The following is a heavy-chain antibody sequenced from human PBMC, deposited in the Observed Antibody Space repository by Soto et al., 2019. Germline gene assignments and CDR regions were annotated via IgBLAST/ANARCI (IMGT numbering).Heavy chain of an antibody. V-gene: IGHV1-2*04. Sequence: ASVKVSCKASGYTFTGYYMHWVRQAPGQGLEWMGWINPNSGGTNYAQKFQGWVTMTRDTSISTAYMELSRLRSDGTAVYYCAKDVGHRTTHPRGLFDSWRQALLVTVS. CDR3: AKDVGHRTTHPRGLFDS. CDR1: GYTFTGYY. J-gene: IGHJ4*02. D-gene: IGHD2-15*01. CDR2: INPNSGGT.